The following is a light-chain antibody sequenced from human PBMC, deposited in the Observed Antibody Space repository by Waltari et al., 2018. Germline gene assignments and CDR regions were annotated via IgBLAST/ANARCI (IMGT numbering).Light chain of an antibody. CDR2: GAS. J-gene: IGKJ4*01. CDR1: QSVRSD. Sequence: DIVVTQSPATLSVSLGERATLSCRASQSVRSDFAWYRQKPGQAPRLLIYGASTRATGVSARFSGSGSGTEFTLTITSLQSEDSAVYFCQQYNNWPLTFGGGTKVEIK. V-gene: IGKV3-15*01. CDR3: QQYNNWPLT.